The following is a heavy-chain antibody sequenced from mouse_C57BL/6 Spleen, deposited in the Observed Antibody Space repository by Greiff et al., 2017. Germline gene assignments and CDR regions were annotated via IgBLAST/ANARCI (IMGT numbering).Heavy chain of an antibody. CDR3: ARYYGNSYYYAMDY. CDR2: IWTGGGT. V-gene: IGHV2-9-1*01. CDR1: GFSLTSYA. Sequence: VQLQESGPGLVAPSQSLSITCTVSGFSLTSYAISWVRQPPGKGLEWLGVIWTGGGTNYNSALKSRLSISKDNSKSQVFLKMNSLQTDDTARYYCARYYGNSYYYAMDYWGQGTSVTVSS. J-gene: IGHJ4*01. D-gene: IGHD2-1*01.